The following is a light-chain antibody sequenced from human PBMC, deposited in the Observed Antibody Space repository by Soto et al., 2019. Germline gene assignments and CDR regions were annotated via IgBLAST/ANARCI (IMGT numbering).Light chain of an antibody. CDR2: DAS. V-gene: IGKV3-11*01. CDR3: QQRSNWPIT. Sequence: EIVLTQSPATLSLSPGERATLFCRASQSVSSYLAWYQQKPGQAPRLLIYDASNRATGIPARFSGSGSGTDFTLTISSLESEDFAVYYCQQRSNWPITFGQGPRLEMK. CDR1: QSVSSY. J-gene: IGKJ5*01.